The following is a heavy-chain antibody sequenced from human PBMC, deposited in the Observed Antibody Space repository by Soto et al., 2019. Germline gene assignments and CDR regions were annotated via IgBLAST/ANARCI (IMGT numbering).Heavy chain of an antibody. Sequence: GGSLRLSCAASGFTFSSYAMSWVHQAPGKGLEWVSAISGSGGSTYYADSVKGRFTISRDNSKNTLYLQMNSLRAEDTAVYYCAKATPLRYFDWLSQSGDYYYMDVWGKGTTVTVSS. CDR1: GFTFSSYA. J-gene: IGHJ6*03. D-gene: IGHD3-9*01. CDR3: AKATPLRYFDWLSQSGDYYYMDV. V-gene: IGHV3-23*01. CDR2: ISGSGGST.